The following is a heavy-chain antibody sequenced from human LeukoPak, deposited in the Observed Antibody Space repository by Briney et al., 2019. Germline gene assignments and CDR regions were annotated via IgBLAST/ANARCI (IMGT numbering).Heavy chain of an antibody. J-gene: IGHJ4*02. V-gene: IGHV2-70*11. Sequence: ESGPALMKPTQTLTLTCTFSGFSLTTRGMGVSWIRQPPGKALEWLARIDWDDDEYYSTSLKTRLTISKDTSKNQVVLTMTNMDPVDTATYYCARTVKHFYESSGYYFYFDYWGQGRLVTVSS. D-gene: IGHD3-22*01. CDR1: GFSLTTRGMG. CDR3: ARTVKHFYESSGYYFYFDY. CDR2: IDWDDDE.